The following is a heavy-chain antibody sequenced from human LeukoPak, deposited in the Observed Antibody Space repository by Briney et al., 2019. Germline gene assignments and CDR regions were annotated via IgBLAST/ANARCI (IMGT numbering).Heavy chain of an antibody. CDR2: INNDGSST. Sequence: GGSLSLSCAASGFTFSSYWMHWVRQAPGRGLVWVSRINNDGSSTSYADSVNGRFTISRDNAKNTLHLQMNSLRAEDTAVYYCARVRSAAAVDYWGQGTLVTVSS. CDR3: ARVRSAAAVDY. CDR1: GFTFSSYW. J-gene: IGHJ4*02. V-gene: IGHV3-74*01.